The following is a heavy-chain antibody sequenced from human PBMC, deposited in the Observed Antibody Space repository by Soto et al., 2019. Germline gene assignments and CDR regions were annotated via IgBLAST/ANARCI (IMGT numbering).Heavy chain of an antibody. Sequence: EVQLLESGGGLVQPGGSLRLSCAASGFTFSTHAMSWVRQAPGKCLEWVSTIRGGGGSTYYADSVGGRFTISRDNSRNTLYLQMTSLRAEDTAVFYGATGADCGTTNCYRSAFDIWGQGTRVTVSS. V-gene: IGHV3-23*01. CDR2: IRGGGGST. CDR1: GFTFSTHA. J-gene: IGHJ3*02. D-gene: IGHD2-2*01. CDR3: ATGADCGTTNCYRSAFDI.